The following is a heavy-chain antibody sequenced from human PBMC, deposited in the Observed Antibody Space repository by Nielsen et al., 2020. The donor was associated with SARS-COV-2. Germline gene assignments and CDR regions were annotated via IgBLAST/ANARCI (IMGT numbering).Heavy chain of an antibody. D-gene: IGHD4-17*01. CDR1: GDSVSSSSAA. CDR2: TYYRSKWYN. Sequence: LRLSCAISGDSVSSSSAAWSWIRQSPSSGLEWLGRTYYRSKWYNDYAVSVKSRITINPDTSKNQFSLHLNSVTPEDTAVYYCARARGAYGDYYYYYYTDVWGKGTTVTVSS. J-gene: IGHJ6*03. V-gene: IGHV6-1*01. CDR3: ARARGAYGDYYYYYYTDV.